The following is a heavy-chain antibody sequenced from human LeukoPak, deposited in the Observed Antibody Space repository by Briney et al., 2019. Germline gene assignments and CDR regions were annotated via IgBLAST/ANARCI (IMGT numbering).Heavy chain of an antibody. CDR2: IYHSGRT. Sequence: PSETLSLTCAVSGDYISSSSYYWGWIRQSPGTGLEWIGGIYHSGRTYYNPSLKSRVAISIDTSKNQFSLRLRSMTAADTAVYCARRRYYDSTGYFEWGRGTLVTVSS. D-gene: IGHD3-22*01. CDR1: GDYISSSSYY. J-gene: IGHJ1*01. V-gene: IGHV4-39*01. CDR3: ARRRYYDSTGYFE.